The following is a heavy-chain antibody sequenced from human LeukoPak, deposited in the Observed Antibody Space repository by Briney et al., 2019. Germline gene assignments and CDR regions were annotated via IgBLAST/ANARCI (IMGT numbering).Heavy chain of an antibody. V-gene: IGHV1-46*01. CDR1: GYTFTSYY. J-gene: IGHJ3*02. CDR2: SNPSGCIT. Sequence: ASVKVSCKASGYTFTSYYMHWVRQAPGRGLEGMGISNPSGCITSYAQKFQGRVTMTRDMSTSTVYMELSSLRSEDTAVYYCARVQRGLAAATGAHDAFDIWGQGTMVTVSS. D-gene: IGHD6-13*01. CDR3: ARVQRGLAAATGAHDAFDI.